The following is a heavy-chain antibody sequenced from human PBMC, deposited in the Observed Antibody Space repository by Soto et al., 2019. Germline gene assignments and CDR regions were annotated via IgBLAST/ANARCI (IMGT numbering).Heavy chain of an antibody. CDR3: AREREWEQDTENGYYFDY. Sequence: QVQLVQSGAEVKKPGSSVKVSCKASGGTFSSYAISWVRQAPGQGLEWMGGIIPIFGTANYAQKFQGRVTITEDXXTXTXXMELSSRRSEDTAVYYCAREREWEQDTENGYYFDYWGQGTLVTVSS. V-gene: IGHV1-69*12. J-gene: IGHJ4*02. CDR2: IIPIFGTA. D-gene: IGHD1-26*01. CDR1: GGTFSSYA.